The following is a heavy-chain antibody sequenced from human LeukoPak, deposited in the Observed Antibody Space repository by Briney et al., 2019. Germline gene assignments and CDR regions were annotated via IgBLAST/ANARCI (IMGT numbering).Heavy chain of an antibody. D-gene: IGHD2-2*01. V-gene: IGHV1-69*13. CDR1: GGTFSSYA. CDR2: IIPIFGTA. J-gene: IGHJ6*02. CDR3: ARGADIVVVPAAILKDGYYYYGMDV. Sequence: SVKVSCKASGGTFSSYAISWVRQAPGQGLEWMGGIIPIFGTANYAQKFQGGVTITADESTSTACMELSSLRSEDTAVYYCARGADIVVVPAAILKDGYYYYGMDVWGQGTTVTVSS.